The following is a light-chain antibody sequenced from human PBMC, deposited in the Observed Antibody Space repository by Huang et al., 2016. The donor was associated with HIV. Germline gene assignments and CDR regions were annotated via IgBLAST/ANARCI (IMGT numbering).Light chain of an antibody. CDR2: WAA. Sequence: DIVMTQSPDSLAVSLGERATINCKSSQSLLYSTNNKNYLAWYQQKPVQPPKLLLYWAATREAGVPDRFSGSGSETDFTLTISSLQAEDVAVYYCHQYYATGTFGQGTKVEI. V-gene: IGKV4-1*01. CDR1: QSLLYSTNNKNY. CDR3: HQYYATGT. J-gene: IGKJ1*01.